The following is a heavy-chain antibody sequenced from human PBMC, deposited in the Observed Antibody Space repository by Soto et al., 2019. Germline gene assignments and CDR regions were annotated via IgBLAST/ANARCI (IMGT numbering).Heavy chain of an antibody. Sequence: EVQLVESGGGLVQPGGSLRLSCAASGFSFSTYWMHWVRQAPGKGLVWVSRINSDGSRTNYADSVKGRFTISRDNARKTLYLQMNSLRAEDTAMYYCARFSMSSVVAATYVDYWGQGTLLTVSS. CDR1: GFSFSTYW. D-gene: IGHD2-15*01. V-gene: IGHV3-74*01. J-gene: IGHJ4*02. CDR3: ARFSMSSVVAATYVDY. CDR2: INSDGSRT.